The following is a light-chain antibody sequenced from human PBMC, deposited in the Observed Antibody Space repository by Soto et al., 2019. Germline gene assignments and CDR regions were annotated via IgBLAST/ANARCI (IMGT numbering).Light chain of an antibody. J-gene: IGKJ5*01. CDR2: AAS. CDR3: QQLDSFPLA. CDR1: QGISRW. V-gene: IGKV1-12*01. Sequence: DIPMTQSPSSVSASVGDRVTITCRASQGISRWLAWYQKKPGRAPKLLIYAASSLQSGVPVRFSGSGSGTDFTLSISSLEPDDVATYFCQQLDSFPLAFGQGTRLEIK.